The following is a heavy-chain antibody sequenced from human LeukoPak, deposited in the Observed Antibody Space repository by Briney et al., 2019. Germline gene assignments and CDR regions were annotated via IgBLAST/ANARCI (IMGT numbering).Heavy chain of an antibody. CDR2: ISYDGSNK. CDR1: GFTFSSYA. CDR3: ARDKGTRDTAMANWFDP. Sequence: GGSLRLSCAASGFTFSSYAMHWVRQAPGKGLEWVAVISYDGSNKYYADSVKGRFTISRDNSKNTLYLQMNSLRAEDTAVYYCARDKGTRDTAMANWFDPWGQGTLVTVSS. J-gene: IGHJ5*02. V-gene: IGHV3-30*04. D-gene: IGHD5-18*01.